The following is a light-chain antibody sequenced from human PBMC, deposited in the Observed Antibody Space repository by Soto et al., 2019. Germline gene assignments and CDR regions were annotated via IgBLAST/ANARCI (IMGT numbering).Light chain of an antibody. J-gene: IGLJ1*01. CDR2: EVS. Sequence: QSALTQPPSVSGSPGQSVTISCTGTSSDVGSYNRVSWYQQPPGTAPKLMIYEVSNRPSGVPDRFSGSKSGNTASLTISRLQAEDEADYYCSSYTSSVYVFGTGTRSPS. CDR3: SSYTSSVYV. CDR1: SSDVGSYNR. V-gene: IGLV2-18*02.